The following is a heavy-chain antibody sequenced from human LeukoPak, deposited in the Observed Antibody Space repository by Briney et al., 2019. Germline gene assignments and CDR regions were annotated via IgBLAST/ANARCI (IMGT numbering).Heavy chain of an antibody. CDR3: ANDGAYYDSSTDAFDI. J-gene: IGHJ3*02. V-gene: IGHV3-23*01. D-gene: IGHD3-22*01. CDR2: ISGSGGST. Sequence: GGSLRLSCAASGFTFSSYGMSWVRQAPGKGLEWVSAISGSGGSTYYADSVKGRFIISRDNSKDTLYLQMNSLRAEDTAVYYCANDGAYYDSSTDAFDIWGQGTMVTVSS. CDR1: GFTFSSYG.